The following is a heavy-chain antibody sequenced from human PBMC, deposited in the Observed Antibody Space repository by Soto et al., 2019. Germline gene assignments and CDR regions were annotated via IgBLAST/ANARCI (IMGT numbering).Heavy chain of an antibody. CDR3: ARVELWFGELFPMNWFDP. V-gene: IGHV4-31*03. D-gene: IGHD3-10*01. CDR1: GGSISSGGYY. Sequence: QVQLQESGPGLVKPSQTLSLTCTVSGGSISSGGYYWSWIRQHPGKGLEWIGYIYYSGSTYYNPSLKSRFTISVYTSKNQFSLKLSSVTAADTAVYYCARVELWFGELFPMNWFDPWGQGTLVTVSS. J-gene: IGHJ5*02. CDR2: IYYSGST.